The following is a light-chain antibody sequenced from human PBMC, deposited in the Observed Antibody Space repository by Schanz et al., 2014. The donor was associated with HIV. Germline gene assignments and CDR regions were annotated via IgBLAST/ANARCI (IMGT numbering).Light chain of an antibody. CDR3: QQYNNYPLT. J-gene: IGKJ1*01. CDR2: KAS. Sequence: IQMTQSPSTLSASVGDRVTITCRASQSIGNSLAWYQQKPGRAPKLLIYKASSLETGVPSTFSGSGSETEFTLTISSLQPEDFATYYCQQYNNYPLTFGLGTKVAIK. V-gene: IGKV1-5*03. CDR1: QSIGNS.